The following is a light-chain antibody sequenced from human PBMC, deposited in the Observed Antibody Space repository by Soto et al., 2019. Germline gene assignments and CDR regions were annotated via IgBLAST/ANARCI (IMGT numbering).Light chain of an antibody. Sequence: DIQMTQSPSTLSASVGDRVTITCRASQSISTWLAWYQQKPGKAPKLLIYKASNLEGGVPSRFSGSVSGTEVTITINSLQPDDFATYYCQQYNTYPLTFGGGTTVEIK. CDR3: QQYNTYPLT. J-gene: IGKJ4*01. CDR1: QSISTW. V-gene: IGKV1-5*03. CDR2: KAS.